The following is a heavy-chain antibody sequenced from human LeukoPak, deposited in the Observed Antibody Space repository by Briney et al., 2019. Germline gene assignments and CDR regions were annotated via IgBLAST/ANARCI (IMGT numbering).Heavy chain of an antibody. CDR3: ARHSRHLATTGTMGYFGY. D-gene: IGHD1-1*01. V-gene: IGHV4-39*01. Sequence: SETLSLTCTVSGGSVSSDTNFWAWVRQPPGKEMEGIGSIFYSGTTHYKPSLGGRVSISLDTSKNQFSLRLTSVTAADTAVYYCARHSRHLATTGTMGYFGYWGQGTLVTVSS. J-gene: IGHJ4*02. CDR2: IFYSGTT. CDR1: GGSVSSDTNF.